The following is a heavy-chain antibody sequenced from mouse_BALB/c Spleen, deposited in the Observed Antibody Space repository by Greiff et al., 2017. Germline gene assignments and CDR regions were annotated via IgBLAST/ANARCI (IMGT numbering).Heavy chain of an antibody. CDR1: GYSITSDYA. CDR3: ARNKYGNGWFAY. D-gene: IGHD2-10*02. Sequence: EVQLVESGPGLVKPSQSLSLTCTVTGYSITSDYAWNWIRQFPGNKLEWMGYISYSGSTSYNPSLKSRISITRDTSKNQFFLQLNSVTTEDTATYYCARNKYGNGWFAYWGQGTLVTVSA. CDR2: ISYSGST. J-gene: IGHJ3*01. V-gene: IGHV3-2*02.